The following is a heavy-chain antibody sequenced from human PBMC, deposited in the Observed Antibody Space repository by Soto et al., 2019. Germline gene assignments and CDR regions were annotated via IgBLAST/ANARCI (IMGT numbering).Heavy chain of an antibody. CDR2: IIPIFGTA. Sequence: QVQLVQSGAEVKKPGSSVKVSCKASGGTFSSYAISWVRQAPGQGLEWMGGIIPIFGTANYAQKFQGRVTITAAESTSTAYMELSSLRSEDTAVYYCARRGYCSGGSCYGPYYYGMDVWGQGTTVTVSS. CDR1: GGTFSSYA. CDR3: ARRGYCSGGSCYGPYYYGMDV. J-gene: IGHJ6*02. D-gene: IGHD2-15*01. V-gene: IGHV1-69*01.